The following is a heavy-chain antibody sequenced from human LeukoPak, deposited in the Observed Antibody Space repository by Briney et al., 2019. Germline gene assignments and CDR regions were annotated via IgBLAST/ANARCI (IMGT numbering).Heavy chain of an antibody. CDR3: ARVRCVYWWCMLYRRRDYYMDV. Sequence: ASVKVSCKASGYTFTSYDINWVRQATGQGLEWMGWMNPNSGNTGYAQKFQGRVTMTRNTSISTAYMELSSLRSEDTAVYYCARVRCVYWWCMLYRRRDYYMDVWGKGTTVTVSS. D-gene: IGHD2-8*02. J-gene: IGHJ6*03. CDR2: MNPNSGNT. V-gene: IGHV1-8*01. CDR1: GYTFTSYD.